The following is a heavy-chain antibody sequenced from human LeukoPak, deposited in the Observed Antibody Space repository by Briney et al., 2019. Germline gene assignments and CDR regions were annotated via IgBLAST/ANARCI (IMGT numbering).Heavy chain of an antibody. CDR2: ITGSGDYT. CDR1: GFTFDDYG. J-gene: IGHJ4*02. D-gene: IGHD3-22*01. CDR3: AKDGLYYDGSAHVYYFDY. Sequence: GGSLRLPCAASGFTFDDYGMSWVRQAPGKGLEWVSSITGSGDYTYYIDSVKGRFTISRDNSKNILYLQMNSLRGEDTALYYCAKDGLYYDGSAHVYYFDYWGQGTLVAVSS. V-gene: IGHV3-23*01.